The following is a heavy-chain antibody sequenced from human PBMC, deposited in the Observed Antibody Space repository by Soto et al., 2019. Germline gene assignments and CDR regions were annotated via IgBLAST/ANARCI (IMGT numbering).Heavy chain of an antibody. CDR3: ARHSDDDYTTLDY. CDR2: IYYSGNT. CDR1: GGSISSYY. J-gene: IGHJ4*02. V-gene: IGHV4-59*04. D-gene: IGHD4-4*01. Sequence: SETLSLTCTVSGGSISSYYWSWIRQPPGKGLEWIGYIYYSGNTYYNPSLESRITISLDTSKNQVSLKVYSVTAADTAVYYCARHSDDDYTTLDYWGQGTLVTVSS.